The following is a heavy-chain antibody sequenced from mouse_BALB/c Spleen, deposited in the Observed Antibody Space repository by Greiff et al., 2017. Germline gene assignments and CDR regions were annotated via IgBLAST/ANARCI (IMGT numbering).Heavy chain of an antibody. V-gene: IGHV1S81*02. CDR2: INPSNGGT. J-gene: IGHJ2*01. D-gene: IGHD2-10*02. CDR3: TRWGMGYFDY. CDR1: GYTFTSYY. Sequence: QVQLQQSGAELVKPGASVKLSCKASGYTFTSYYMYWVKQRPGQGLEWIEGINPSNGGTNFNEKFKSKATLTVDKSSSTAYMQLSSLTSEDSAVYYCTRWGMGYFDYWGQGTTLTVSS.